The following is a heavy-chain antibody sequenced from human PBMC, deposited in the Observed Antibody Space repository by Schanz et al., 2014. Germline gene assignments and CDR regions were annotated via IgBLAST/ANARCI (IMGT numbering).Heavy chain of an antibody. CDR3: AKQHIVRGVIYLNWFDS. Sequence: PGGSLRLSCAASGFTFSDYYMSWIRQAPGKGLEWVSYVSSSSSYTHYADSVKGRFTISRDNAKNSLYLQMNSLRAEDTAVYYCAKQHIVRGVIYLNWFDSWGQGTLVTVSS. CDR2: VSSSSSYT. J-gene: IGHJ5*01. V-gene: IGHV3-11*03. D-gene: IGHD3-10*01. CDR1: GFTFSDYY.